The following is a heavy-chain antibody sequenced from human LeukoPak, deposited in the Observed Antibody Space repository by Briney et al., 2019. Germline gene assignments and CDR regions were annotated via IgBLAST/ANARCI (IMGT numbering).Heavy chain of an antibody. Sequence: GGSLRLSCAASGFTFSSSAMSWVRQAPGKGLEWVSAISNNGGYTYYADSVQGRFTISRDNTKSTLCLQMNSLRAEDTAVYYCAKQLGYCSDGSCYFPYWGQGTLVTVSS. CDR2: ISNNGGYT. CDR1: GFTFSSSA. CDR3: AKQLGYCSDGSCYFPY. V-gene: IGHV3-23*01. D-gene: IGHD2-15*01. J-gene: IGHJ4*02.